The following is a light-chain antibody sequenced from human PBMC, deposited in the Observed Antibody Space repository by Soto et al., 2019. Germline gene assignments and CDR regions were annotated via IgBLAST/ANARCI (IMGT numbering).Light chain of an antibody. CDR3: GAWDDNLNAWL. CDR2: RNT. CDR1: ASNIGTNP. J-gene: IGLJ3*02. V-gene: IGLV1-44*01. Sequence: QSVLTQPPSASGTPGQGVTLSCSGSASNIGTNPVNWYQVLPGTAPKVVISRNTERPSGVPDRFSGSTSGTSASLAVSGLQSADEADYYCGAWDDNLNAWLFGGGTKLTVL.